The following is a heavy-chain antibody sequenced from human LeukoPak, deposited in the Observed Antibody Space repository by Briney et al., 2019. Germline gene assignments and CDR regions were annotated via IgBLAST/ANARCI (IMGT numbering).Heavy chain of an antibody. CDR1: GGPISNYY. D-gene: IGHD3-10*01. CDR3: AITYGSGTYSPNVDYGMDV. CDR2: FHYSGST. J-gene: IGHJ6*02. V-gene: IGHV4-59*01. Sequence: PSETLSLTCTVSGGPISNYYWSWIRQPPGKGLEWIGYFHYSGSTNYNPSLKSRVTISVDTSKNQFSLNLSSVTAADTAVYFCAITYGSGTYSPNVDYGMDVWGQGTTVTVSS.